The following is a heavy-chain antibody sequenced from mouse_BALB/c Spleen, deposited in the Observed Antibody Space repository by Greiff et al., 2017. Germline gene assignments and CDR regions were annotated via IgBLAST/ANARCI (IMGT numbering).Heavy chain of an antibody. V-gene: IGHV1-20*02. CDR3: ARTPYDYDDVYAMDY. CDR1: GYSFTGYF. CDR2: INPYNGDT. Sequence: EVQLQQSGPELVKPGASVKISCKASGYSFTGYFMNWVMQSHGKSLEWIGRINPYNGDTFYNQKFKGKATLTVDKSSSTAHMELRSLASEDSAVYYCARTPYDYDDVYAMDYWGQGTSVTVSS. J-gene: IGHJ4*01. D-gene: IGHD2-4*01.